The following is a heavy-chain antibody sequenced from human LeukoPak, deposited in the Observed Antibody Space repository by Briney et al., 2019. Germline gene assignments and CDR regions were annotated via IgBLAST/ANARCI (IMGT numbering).Heavy chain of an antibody. Sequence: GGSLRLSCAASGFTFSSYAMHWVRQAPGKGLEWVAVISYDGSNKYYADSVKGRFTISRDNSKNTLYLQMNNLRAEDTAVYYCARHVSAMVTGGDYWGQGTLVTVSS. J-gene: IGHJ4*02. CDR3: ARHVSAMVTGGDY. V-gene: IGHV3-30-3*01. CDR1: GFTFSSYA. D-gene: IGHD5-18*01. CDR2: ISYDGSNK.